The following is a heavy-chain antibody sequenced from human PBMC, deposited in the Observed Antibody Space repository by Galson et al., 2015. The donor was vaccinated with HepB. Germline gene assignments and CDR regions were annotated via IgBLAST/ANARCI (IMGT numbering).Heavy chain of an antibody. CDR3: AIGWLAPEGVYYYYGMDV. CDR2: ISAYNGNT. D-gene: IGHD6-19*01. CDR1: GYTFTSYG. V-gene: IGHV1-18*01. Sequence: SVKVSCKASGYTFTSYGISWVRQAPGQGLEWMGWISAYNGNTNYAQKLQGRVTMTTDTSTSTAYMELRSLRSDDTAVYYCAIGWLAPEGVYYYYGMDVWGQGTTVTVSS. J-gene: IGHJ6*02.